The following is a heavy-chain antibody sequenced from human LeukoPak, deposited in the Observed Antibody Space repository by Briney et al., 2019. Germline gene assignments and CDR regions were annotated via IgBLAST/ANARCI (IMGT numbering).Heavy chain of an antibody. V-gene: IGHV6-1*01. J-gene: IGHJ3*02. CDR2: TYYRSKWYN. Sequence: SQTLSLTCAISGDSVSSNSTAWNWIRQSPSRGLEWLGRTYYRSKWYNDYAVSVKSRITINPDTSKNQFSLQLDSVTPEDTAVYYCCHSLSGRTGAFDIWGRGTVVTVSS. D-gene: IGHD2-21*01. CDR3: CHSLSGRTGAFDI. CDR1: GDSVSSNSTA.